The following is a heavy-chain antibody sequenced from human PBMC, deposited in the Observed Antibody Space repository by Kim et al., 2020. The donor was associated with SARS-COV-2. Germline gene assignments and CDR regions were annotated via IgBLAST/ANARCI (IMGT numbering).Heavy chain of an antibody. Sequence: YAESVKGRFTISRDNAKSTLYLQMNSLRAEDTAVYYCASRRYTGTYDCIDYWGQGTLVTVSS. V-gene: IGHV3-74*01. D-gene: IGHD1-26*01. J-gene: IGHJ4*02. CDR3: ASRRYTGTYDCIDY.